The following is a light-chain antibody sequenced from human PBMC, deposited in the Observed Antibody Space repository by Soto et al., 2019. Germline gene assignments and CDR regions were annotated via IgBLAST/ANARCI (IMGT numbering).Light chain of an antibody. CDR2: GAS. CDR1: QSIDSK. V-gene: IGKV3-15*01. Sequence: EFVLTQSPGTLSLSPGERATLSCRASQSIDSKLAWYQQRPGQAPRLLLYGASTRATGIPARFSGSGSGTDFTLTIASLQPEDFSTYYCQQSDSTPYTFGQGTKVDIK. CDR3: QQSDSTPYT. J-gene: IGKJ2*01.